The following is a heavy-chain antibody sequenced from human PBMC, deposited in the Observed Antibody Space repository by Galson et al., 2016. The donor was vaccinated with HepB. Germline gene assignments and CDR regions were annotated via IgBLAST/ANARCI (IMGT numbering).Heavy chain of an antibody. D-gene: IGHD3-9*01. CDR1: GYTFTNFG. J-gene: IGHJ6*02. Sequence: SCKASGYTFTNFGISWVRQAPGQGLEWLGWVSGYSGQTNYAQNLQGRITMTTETSPSTAYMELRSLTSDNTADYYCARDLTGVLWDRGDEYHGMEIWGQGAPVSVAS. V-gene: IGHV1-18*04. CDR3: ARDLTGVLWDRGDEYHGMEI. CDR2: VSGYSGQT.